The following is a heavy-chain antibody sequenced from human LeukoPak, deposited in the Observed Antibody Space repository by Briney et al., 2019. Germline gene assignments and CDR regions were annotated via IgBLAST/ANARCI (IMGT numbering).Heavy chain of an antibody. J-gene: IGHJ6*02. Sequence: GASVKVSCKASGGTFSSYAISWVRQAPGQGLEWMGGIIPIFGTANYAQKFQGRVTITADESTSTAYMELSSLRSEDTAVYYCASLRSGTYYYGMDVWGQGTTVTVSS. V-gene: IGHV1-69*13. CDR3: ASLRSGTYYYGMDV. CDR2: IIPIFGTA. CDR1: GGTFSSYA. D-gene: IGHD1-1*01.